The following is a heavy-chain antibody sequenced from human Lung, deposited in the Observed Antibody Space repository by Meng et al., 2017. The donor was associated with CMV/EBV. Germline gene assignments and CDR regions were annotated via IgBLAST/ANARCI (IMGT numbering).Heavy chain of an antibody. CDR2: VGTEDDA. CDR1: GFTFSSYD. CDR3: ARGSGVNMFRGAIGSFDS. Sequence: GEXXKISCAASGFTFSSYDMHWVRQVTGKGLEWVSGVGTEDDAYYRDSVKGRFTISRENGMNSMYLQMDSLTVGDTAIYYCARGSGVNMFRGAIGSFDSWXQGKXVTGAS. J-gene: IGHJ4*02. V-gene: IGHV3-13*01. D-gene: IGHD3-10*01.